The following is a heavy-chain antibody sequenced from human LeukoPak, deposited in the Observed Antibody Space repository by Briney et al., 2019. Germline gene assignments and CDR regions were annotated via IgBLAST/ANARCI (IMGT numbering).Heavy chain of an antibody. CDR3: ARAISVGAIPEFDY. CDR1: GFTFSSYS. V-gene: IGHV3-21*01. D-gene: IGHD1-26*01. CDR2: ISSSSSYI. J-gene: IGHJ4*02. Sequence: PGGSLRLSCAASGFTFSSYSMTWVRQAPGKGLEWVSSISSSSSYIYYADSVKGRFTISRDNAKNSLYLQMNSLRAEDTAVYYCARAISVGAIPEFDYWGQGTLVTVSS.